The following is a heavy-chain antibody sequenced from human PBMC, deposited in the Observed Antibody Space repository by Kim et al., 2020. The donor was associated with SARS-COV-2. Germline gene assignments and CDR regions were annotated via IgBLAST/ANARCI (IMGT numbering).Heavy chain of an antibody. Sequence: SETLSLTCTVSGGSISSGSYYWSWIRQPAGKGLEWIGRIYTSGSTNYNPSLKSRVTISVDTSKNQFSLKLSSVTAADTAVYYCARGGSSSSIVVYYYGMDVWGQGTTVTVSS. V-gene: IGHV4-61*02. D-gene: IGHD6-13*01. CDR3: ARGGSSSSIVVYYYGMDV. CDR2: IYTSGST. J-gene: IGHJ6*02. CDR1: GGSISSGSYY.